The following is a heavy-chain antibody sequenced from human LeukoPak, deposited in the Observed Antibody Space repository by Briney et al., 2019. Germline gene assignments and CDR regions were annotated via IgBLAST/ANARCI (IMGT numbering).Heavy chain of an antibody. Sequence: SVKVSCKASGGTFSIYAISWLRHAPGQGLEWMGRIIPILGIANYAQKFQGRVTITADKSTSTAYMELSSLRSEDTAVYYCARDVETAMDIDYWGEGTVVTVSS. CDR1: GGTFSIYA. V-gene: IGHV1-69*04. CDR3: ARDVETAMDIDY. CDR2: IIPILGIA. D-gene: IGHD5-18*01. J-gene: IGHJ4*02.